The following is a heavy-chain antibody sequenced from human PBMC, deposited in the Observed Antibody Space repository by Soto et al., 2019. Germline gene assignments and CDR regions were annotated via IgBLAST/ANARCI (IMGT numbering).Heavy chain of an antibody. CDR1: GFTFSSYS. CDR2: ISSSSSTI. Sequence: EVQLVESGGGLVQPGGSLRLSCAASGFTFSSYSMNWVRQAPGKGLEWVSYISSSSSTIYYADSVKGRFTISRDNAKNSLYLQMNSLRAEDTVVYYCARGAYYYDSSGLSYWGRGTLVTVSS. J-gene: IGHJ4*02. D-gene: IGHD3-22*01. CDR3: ARGAYYYDSSGLSY. V-gene: IGHV3-48*01.